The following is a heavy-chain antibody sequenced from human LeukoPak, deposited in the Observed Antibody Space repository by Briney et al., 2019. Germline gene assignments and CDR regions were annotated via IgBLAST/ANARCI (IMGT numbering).Heavy chain of an antibody. V-gene: IGHV4-59*01. D-gene: IGHD5-24*01. CDR2: IYSSGST. CDR3: ARVEMATIHFGY. CDR1: GGSISGYY. Sequence: SETLSLTCTVSGGSISGYYWSWIRQPPGEGLEWIGYIYSSGSTNYNPSLKSRVTISVDTSKNQFSLKLSSVTAADTAAYYCARVEMATIHFGYWGQGTLVTVSS. J-gene: IGHJ4*02.